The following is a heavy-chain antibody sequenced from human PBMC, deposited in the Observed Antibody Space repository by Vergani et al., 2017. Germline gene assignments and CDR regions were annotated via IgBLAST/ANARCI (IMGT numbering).Heavy chain of an antibody. D-gene: IGHD3-22*01. Sequence: QLQLQESGPGLVKPSETLSLTCTVSGGPISSSTYYWGWIRQPPWKGLEWIGSIYYSGSTYYNPSPKSRVTISVDTSKNQFTLKLRSVTAADTAVYYCARQARYYYDSSGDFDYWGQGTLVTVSS. J-gene: IGHJ4*02. CDR1: GGPISSSTYY. V-gene: IGHV4-39*01. CDR3: ARQARYYYDSSGDFDY. CDR2: IYYSGST.